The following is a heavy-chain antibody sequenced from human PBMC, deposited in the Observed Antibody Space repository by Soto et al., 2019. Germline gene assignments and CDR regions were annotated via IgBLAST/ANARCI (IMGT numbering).Heavy chain of an antibody. CDR1: VFIFSSYA. CDR2: ISGSDGST. D-gene: IGHD3-22*01. V-gene: IGHV3-23*01. Sequence: PVGSLRLSCASSVFIFSSYAMSWVRQAPGKWLEWVSAISGSDGSTYYADSVKGRFTISRDNSRNTLYLQMNSLRAEDTAVYYCAKDGVAHIPLYTSGSSYDHWGQGTLVTVSS. J-gene: IGHJ4*02. CDR3: AKDGVAHIPLYTSGSSYDH.